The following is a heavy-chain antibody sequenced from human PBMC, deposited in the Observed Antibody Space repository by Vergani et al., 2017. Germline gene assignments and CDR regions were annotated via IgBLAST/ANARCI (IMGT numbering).Heavy chain of an antibody. D-gene: IGHD4-17*01. CDR1: GYSISSGYY. Sequence: QVQLQESGPGLVKPSETLSLTCAVSGYSISSGYYWGWIRQPPGKGLEWIGSIYHSVSTYYNPSLKSRVTISVDTSKNQFSLKLSSVTAADTAVYYCARRNYGDHDYWGQGTLVTVSS. V-gene: IGHV4-38-2*01. CDR2: IYHSVST. J-gene: IGHJ4*02. CDR3: ARRNYGDHDY.